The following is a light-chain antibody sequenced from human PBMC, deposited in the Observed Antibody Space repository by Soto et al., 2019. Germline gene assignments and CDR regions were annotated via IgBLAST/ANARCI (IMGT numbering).Light chain of an antibody. CDR1: SGSIAANY. V-gene: IGLV6-57*04. Sequence: NFMLTQPHSVSESPGKTVTISCTRSSGSIAANYVQWYQQRPGSAPHTVIYEDNRRPSGVPDRFSGSIDSSSNSASLSISGLKTEDEADYYCQSYDGRDVVFGGGTQLTVL. CDR2: EDN. CDR3: QSYDGRDVV. J-gene: IGLJ2*01.